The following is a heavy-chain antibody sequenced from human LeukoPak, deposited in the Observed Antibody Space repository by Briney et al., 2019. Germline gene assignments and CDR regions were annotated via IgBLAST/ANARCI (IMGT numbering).Heavy chain of an antibody. CDR2: IIPIFGTA. D-gene: IGHD1-26*01. J-gene: IGHJ3*02. Sequence: SVKVSCKASGGTFSSYAISWVRQAAGQGLEWMGGIIPIFGTANYAQKFQGRVTITTDESTSTAYMELSSLRSEDTAVYYCARAGIVGATTEDAFDIWGQGTMVTVSS. CDR1: GGTFSSYA. V-gene: IGHV1-69*05. CDR3: ARAGIVGATTEDAFDI.